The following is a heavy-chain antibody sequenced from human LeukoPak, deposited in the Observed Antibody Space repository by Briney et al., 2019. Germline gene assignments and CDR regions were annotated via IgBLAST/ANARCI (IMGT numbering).Heavy chain of an antibody. D-gene: IGHD2-15*01. CDR1: GYAFTGYY. Sequence: ASVKVSCKASGYAFTGYYIHWVRQAPGQGLEWMGRINPNSGGTNYAQNFQGRVTMTRDTSISTAYMELTRLRSDDTAVYYCAREVVVAASDAFDIWGQGTMVTVSS. CDR2: INPNSGGT. J-gene: IGHJ3*02. V-gene: IGHV1-2*06. CDR3: AREVVVAASDAFDI.